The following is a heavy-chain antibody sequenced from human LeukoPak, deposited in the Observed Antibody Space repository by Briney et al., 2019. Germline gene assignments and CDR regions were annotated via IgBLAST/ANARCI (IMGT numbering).Heavy chain of an antibody. J-gene: IGHJ4*02. Sequence: PGGSLRLSCAASGFTFRSYAMSWVRQAPGKGLEWVLAISGSGTSTYYADSVKGRFTISRDNSKNTLYLQMNSLRAEDTAVYYCEGTYYYDSGDDFWAQGTLVTVSS. V-gene: IGHV3-23*01. CDR1: GFTFRSYA. CDR3: EGTYYYDSGDDF. CDR2: ISGSGTST. D-gene: IGHD3-22*01.